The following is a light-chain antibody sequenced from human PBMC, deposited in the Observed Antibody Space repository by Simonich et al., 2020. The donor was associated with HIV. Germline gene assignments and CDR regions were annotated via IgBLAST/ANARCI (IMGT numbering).Light chain of an antibody. CDR2: WAS. CDR3: QQYYDTPYT. J-gene: IGKJ2*01. Sequence: DIVMTHSPDSLAVSLGERATINCKSSQSVLYSSNNKNYLAWYQKKPGQPPKLLIYWASTRESGVPDRFSCSGSGPDFTLTISSLQAEDVAVYYCQQYYDTPYTFCQGTKLEIK. V-gene: IGKV4-1*01. CDR1: QSVLYSSNNKNY.